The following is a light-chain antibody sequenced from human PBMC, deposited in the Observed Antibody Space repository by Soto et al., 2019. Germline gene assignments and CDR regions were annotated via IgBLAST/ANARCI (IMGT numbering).Light chain of an antibody. Sequence: DIQMTQSPSSLSASVGDRVTITCRASQGISNYLACYQQTPRKFPRLLIYAASTLQSGVPSRFSGSGSGTDFTLTISSLQPEDVATYYCQEYNSAPEAFGQGTKVDIK. J-gene: IGKJ1*01. CDR2: AAS. CDR1: QGISNY. CDR3: QEYNSAPEA. V-gene: IGKV1-27*01.